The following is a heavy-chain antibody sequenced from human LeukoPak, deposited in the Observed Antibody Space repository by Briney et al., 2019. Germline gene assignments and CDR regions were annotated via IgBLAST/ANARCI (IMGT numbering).Heavy chain of an antibody. D-gene: IGHD3-22*01. V-gene: IGHV3-33*01. Sequence: PGGSLRLSCAASGFTFGSYGMHWVRQAPGKGLEWVALIWYDGSNQFYADSVRGRFTISRDNSKDTLFLQMNSLRAEDTAVYYCARDSGYYYYYYGMDVWGQGTTVTVSS. J-gene: IGHJ6*02. CDR2: IWYDGSNQ. CDR1: GFTFGSYG. CDR3: ARDSGYYYYYYGMDV.